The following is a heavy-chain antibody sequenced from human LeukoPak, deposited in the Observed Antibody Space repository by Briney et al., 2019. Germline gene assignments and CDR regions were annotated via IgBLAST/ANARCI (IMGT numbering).Heavy chain of an antibody. Sequence: GGSLRLSCAASGFTVSSNYMSWVRQAPGKGLEWVSVIYSGGSTYYADSVKGRFTISRDNSKNTLYLQMNSLRAEDTAVYYCARDLRAYYYDSSAPDYWGQGTLVTVSS. CDR3: ARDLRAYYYDSSAPDY. CDR1: GFTVSSNY. CDR2: IYSGGST. D-gene: IGHD3-22*01. J-gene: IGHJ4*02. V-gene: IGHV3-53*05.